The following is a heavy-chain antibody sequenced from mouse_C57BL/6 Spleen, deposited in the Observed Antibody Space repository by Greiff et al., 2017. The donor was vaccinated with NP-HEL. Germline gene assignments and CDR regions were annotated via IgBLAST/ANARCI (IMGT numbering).Heavy chain of an antibody. J-gene: IGHJ2*01. D-gene: IGHD1-1*01. V-gene: IGHV5-17*01. Sequence: VQLKESGGGLVKPGGSLKLSCAASGFTFSDYGMHWVRQAPEKGLEWVAYISSGSSTIYYADTVKGRFTISRDNAKNTLFLQMTSLRSEDTAMYYCARERGYGPFDYWGQGTTLTVSS. CDR2: ISSGSSTI. CDR3: ARERGYGPFDY. CDR1: GFTFSDYG.